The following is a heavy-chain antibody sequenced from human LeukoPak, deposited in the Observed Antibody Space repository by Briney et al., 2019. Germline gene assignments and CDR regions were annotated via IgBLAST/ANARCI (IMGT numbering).Heavy chain of an antibody. J-gene: IGHJ6*02. CDR1: NGSIISYY. D-gene: IGHD6-6*01. V-gene: IGHV4-59*01. Sequence: PSDTLSLTCTVSNGSIISYYWSWIRQPPGKGLEWIGYIYYSGNTNYNPSLKSRVTISVDTSKNQFSLKLTSVTAADTAVYYCVRDKVSVYYYGMDVWGQGTTVIVSS. CDR3: VRDKVSVYYYGMDV. CDR2: IYYSGNT.